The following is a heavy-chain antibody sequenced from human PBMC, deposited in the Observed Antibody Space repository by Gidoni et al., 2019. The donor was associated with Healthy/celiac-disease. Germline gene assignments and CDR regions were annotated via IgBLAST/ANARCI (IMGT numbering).Heavy chain of an antibody. CDR2: ISWNSGSI. D-gene: IGHD1-26*01. V-gene: IGHV3-9*01. Sequence: EVQLVESGGGLVQPGRSLRLSCAASGFTFDAYAMHWVRQAPGKGLEWVSGISWNSGSIGYADSVKGRFTISRDNAKNSLYLQMNSLRAEDTALYYCAKDITALYSGSYLFDYWGQGTLVTVSS. CDR3: AKDITALYSGSYLFDY. J-gene: IGHJ4*02. CDR1: GFTFDAYA.